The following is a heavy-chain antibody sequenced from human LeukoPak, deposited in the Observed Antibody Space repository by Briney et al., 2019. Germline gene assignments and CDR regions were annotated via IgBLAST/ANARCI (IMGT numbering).Heavy chain of an antibody. CDR1: GFTVSSHY. V-gene: IGHV3-53*01. Sequence: QAGGSLRLSSVASGFTVSSHYMSWVRQAPGKGLEWVSLLYTGGRTYYADSVEGRFTISRDDSKNTVYLHMNTVRAEDTAMYYCARGGVNYWNPRYWGQGTLVTVSS. J-gene: IGHJ4*02. D-gene: IGHD1-1*01. CDR3: ARGGVNYWNPRY. CDR2: LYTGGRT.